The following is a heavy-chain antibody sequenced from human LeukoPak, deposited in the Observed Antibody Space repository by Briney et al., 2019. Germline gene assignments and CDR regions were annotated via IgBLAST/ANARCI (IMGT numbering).Heavy chain of an antibody. J-gene: IGHJ5*02. CDR3: ARNTDSSTWSWFDP. D-gene: IGHD6-13*01. CDR1: GGSISSYY. Sequence: SETLSLTCTVSGGSISSYYWSWIRQPPGKGLEWIGHIYYSGSTNYNPSLKSRVTISIDTSKNQFSLKLSSVTAADSAVYYCARNTDSSTWSWFDPWGQGTLVTVSS. V-gene: IGHV4-59*08. CDR2: IYYSGST.